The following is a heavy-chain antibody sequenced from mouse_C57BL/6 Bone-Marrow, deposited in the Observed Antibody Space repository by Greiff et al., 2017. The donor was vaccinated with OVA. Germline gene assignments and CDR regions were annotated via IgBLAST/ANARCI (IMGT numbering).Heavy chain of an antibody. CDR1: GFSLTSYG. Sequence: QVQLQQSGPGLVAPSQSLSITCTVSGFSLTSYGVHWVRQPPGKGLEWLVVIWSDGSTTYNSALKSRLSISKDNSKSQVFLKMNSLQTDDTAMYYCARHGAPYYYPTFGYFDVWGTGTTVTVSS. CDR2: IWSDGST. J-gene: IGHJ1*03. D-gene: IGHD1-1*01. CDR3: ARHGAPYYYPTFGYFDV. V-gene: IGHV2-6-1*01.